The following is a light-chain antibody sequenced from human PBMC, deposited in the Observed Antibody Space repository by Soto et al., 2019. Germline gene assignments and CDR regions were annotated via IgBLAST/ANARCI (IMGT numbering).Light chain of an antibody. CDR3: QQYSTSAT. J-gene: IGKJ1*01. CDR2: GAS. V-gene: IGKV1-5*01. Sequence: DIRMTRSPSTLSASVGYIVTIACRASQSISPWLAWYKQKPGKAPKLLIYGASSLEGGVPSRFSGSGSGTDSTLTISSMKPDDFATYYCQQYSTSATFGHGTKVDIK. CDR1: QSISPW.